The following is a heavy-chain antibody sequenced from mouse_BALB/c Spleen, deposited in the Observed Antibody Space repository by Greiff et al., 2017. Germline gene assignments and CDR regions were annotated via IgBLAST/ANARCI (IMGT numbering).Heavy chain of an antibody. CDR3: ARGDYYGSLYYYAMDY. CDR2: ISCYNGAT. J-gene: IGHJ4*01. D-gene: IGHD1-1*01. Sequence: LVKTGASVKISCKASGYSFTGYCMHWVKQSHGKSLEWIGYISCYNGATSYNQKFKGKATFTVDTSSSTAYMQFNSLTSEDSAVYYCARGDYYGSLYYYAMDYWGQGTSVTVSS. CDR1: GYSFTGYC. V-gene: IGHV1S34*01.